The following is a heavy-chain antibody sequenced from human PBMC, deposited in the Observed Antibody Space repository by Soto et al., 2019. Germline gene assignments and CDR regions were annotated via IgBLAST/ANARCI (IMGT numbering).Heavy chain of an antibody. D-gene: IGHD3-3*01. CDR2: ISSNGGST. J-gene: IGHJ3*02. Sequence: PGGSLRLSCAASGFTFSSYAMHWVRQAPGKGLEYVSAISSNGGSTYYANSVKGRFTISRDNSKNTLYLQMGSLRAEDMAVYYCARDLSMGGRYYDFWSGYYLGAFDIWVQGTMVTVSS. CDR3: ARDLSMGGRYYDFWSGYYLGAFDI. V-gene: IGHV3-64*01. CDR1: GFTFSSYA.